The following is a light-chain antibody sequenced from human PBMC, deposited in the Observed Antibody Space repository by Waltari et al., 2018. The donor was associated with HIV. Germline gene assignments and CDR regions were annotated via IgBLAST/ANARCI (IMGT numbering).Light chain of an antibody. CDR3: CSYTGTYTFV. Sequence: QSALTQPRSVSGSPGQSVTISCSGASSDVGGYNYVSWYKQHPGKAPKVMMYEVNKWPSGVPDRFSGSKSGNTASLTISGLQAEDEADYYCCSYTGTYTFVFGGGTKLTVL. V-gene: IGLV2-11*01. CDR2: EVN. J-gene: IGLJ2*01. CDR1: SSDVGGYNY.